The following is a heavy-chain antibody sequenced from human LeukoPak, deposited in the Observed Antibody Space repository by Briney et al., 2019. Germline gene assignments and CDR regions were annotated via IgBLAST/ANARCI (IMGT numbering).Heavy chain of an antibody. CDR2: IYYSGST. D-gene: IGHD2-15*01. CDR3: ASFVVAATNFFDY. Sequence: SETLSLTCIVSGGSISSSSYYWGWIRQPPGKGLEWIGSIYYSGSTYYNPSLKSRVTISVDTSKNQFSLKLSSVTAADTAVYYCASFVVAATNFFDYWGQGTLVTVSS. J-gene: IGHJ4*02. V-gene: IGHV4-39*01. CDR1: GGSISSSSYY.